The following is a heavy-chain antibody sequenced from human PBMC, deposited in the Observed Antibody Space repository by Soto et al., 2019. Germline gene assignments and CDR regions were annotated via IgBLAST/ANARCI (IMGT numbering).Heavy chain of an antibody. D-gene: IGHD5-12*01. V-gene: IGHV1-69*06. CDR1: GGTFSSYA. CDR2: IIPIFGTA. J-gene: IGHJ4*02. CDR3: ARAGSKVSSVGYNLLGVWVRDFDY. Sequence: QVQLVQSGAEVKKPGSSVKVSCKASGGTFSSYAISWVRQAPGQGLEWMGGIIPIFGTANYAQKFQGRVTITADKSPSRADVELSSLRSEDTAVYYCARAGSKVSSVGYNLLGVWVRDFDYWGQGTLVTFFS.